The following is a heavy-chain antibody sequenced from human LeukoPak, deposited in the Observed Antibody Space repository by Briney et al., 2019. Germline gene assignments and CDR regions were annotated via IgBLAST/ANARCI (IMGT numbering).Heavy chain of an antibody. CDR1: GITVSSNY. CDR2: IYSGGST. Sequence: GGSLRLSCVVSGITVSSNYMSCVRQAPGKGLEWVSVIYSGGSTYYADSVKGRFTISRDNSKNSLYLQMNSLRAEDTAVYYCARNIGGVGYWGQGTLVTVSS. J-gene: IGHJ4*02. CDR3: ARNIGGVGY. V-gene: IGHV3-53*01. D-gene: IGHD2-21*01.